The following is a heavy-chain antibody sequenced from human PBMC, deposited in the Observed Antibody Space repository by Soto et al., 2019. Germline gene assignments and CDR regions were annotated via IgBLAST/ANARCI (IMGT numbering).Heavy chain of an antibody. Sequence: GGSLRLSCTVSGFAFNNYGINWVRQAPGQGLEWVSSISKSDYTYYSDSVKGRFTISRDNAKNSVSLRMNTLRVEDTAVYYCAREDSIIIPAVSDFWGQGTLVTVSS. CDR3: AREDSIIIPAVSDF. J-gene: IGHJ4*02. D-gene: IGHD2-2*01. CDR2: ISKSDYT. V-gene: IGHV3-21*01. CDR1: GFAFNNYG.